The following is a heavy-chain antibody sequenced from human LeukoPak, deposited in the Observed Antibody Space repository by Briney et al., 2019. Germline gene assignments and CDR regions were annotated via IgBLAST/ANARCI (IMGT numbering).Heavy chain of an antibody. J-gene: IGHJ4*02. CDR1: GFTFSSYA. CDR2: ISYDGSNK. D-gene: IGHD3-22*01. CDR3: ARDSSGYGIFDY. Sequence: GGSLRLSCAASGFTFSSYAMHWVRQAPGKGLEWVAVISYDGSNKYYADSVKGRFTISRDNSKNTLYLQMNSLRAEDTAVYYCARDSSGYGIFDYWGQGTLVTVSS. V-gene: IGHV3-30*04.